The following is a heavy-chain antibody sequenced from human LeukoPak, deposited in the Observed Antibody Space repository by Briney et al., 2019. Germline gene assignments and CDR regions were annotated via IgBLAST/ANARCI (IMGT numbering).Heavy chain of an antibody. V-gene: IGHV3-30-3*01. CDR2: ISYDGSNK. D-gene: IGHD6-19*01. CDR1: GFTFSSYA. J-gene: IGHJ4*02. CDR3: ARLDSSGCPDY. Sequence: GGSLRLSCSASGFTFSSYAMHWVRQAPGKGLEWVAVISYDGSNKYYADSVKGRFTISRDSAKNSLYLQMNSLRAEDTAVYYCARLDSSGCPDYWGQGTLVTVSS.